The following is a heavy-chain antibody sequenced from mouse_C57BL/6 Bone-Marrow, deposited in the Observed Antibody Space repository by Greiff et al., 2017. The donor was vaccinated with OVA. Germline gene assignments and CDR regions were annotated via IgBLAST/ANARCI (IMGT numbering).Heavy chain of an antibody. CDR1: GYTFTSYW. J-gene: IGHJ2*01. Sequence: QVQLQQPGAELVKPGASVKLSCKASGYTFTSYWMHWVKQRPGQGLEWIGMIHPNSGSTNYNEKFKSKATLTVDKSSSTPYIQLSSLTSEYSTVYYFVYYGSRGSYWGQGTTLTVSS. D-gene: IGHD1-1*01. CDR2: IHPNSGST. CDR3: VYYGSRGSY. V-gene: IGHV1-64*01.